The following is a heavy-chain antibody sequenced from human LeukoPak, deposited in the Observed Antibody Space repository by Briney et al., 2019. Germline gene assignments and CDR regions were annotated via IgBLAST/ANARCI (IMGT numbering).Heavy chain of an antibody. CDR2: VYYTGNT. CDR1: GGTVRSNH. Sequence: SETLSLTRTVSGGTVRSNHWSWIRQPPGKGLEGIGHVYYTGNTDYKHSLNDRATISLDTSKNQFSLRLTSVTPSNKAVYYCAGQWEVFPVAFDSWGPGTLVTVSS. J-gene: IGHJ4*02. V-gene: IGHV4-59*02. D-gene: IGHD1-26*01. CDR3: AGQWEVFPVAFDS.